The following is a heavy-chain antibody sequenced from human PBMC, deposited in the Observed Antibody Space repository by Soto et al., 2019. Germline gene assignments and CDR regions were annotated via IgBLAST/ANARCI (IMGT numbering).Heavy chain of an antibody. V-gene: IGHV1-69*06. J-gene: IGHJ6*02. CDR1: GYSFTNYY. CDR3: AREHIYNWNYEGGGYYGMDV. Sequence: ASEKVSCKASGYSFTNYYIYWVRQAPGQGLEWMGGIIPIFGTANYAQKFQGRVTITADKSTSTAYMELSSLRSEDTAVYYCAREHIYNWNYEGGGYYGMDVWGQGTTVTVSS. D-gene: IGHD1-7*01. CDR2: IIPIFGTA.